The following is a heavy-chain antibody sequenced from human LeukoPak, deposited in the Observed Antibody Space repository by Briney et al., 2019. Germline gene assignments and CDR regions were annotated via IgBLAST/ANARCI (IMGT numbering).Heavy chain of an antibody. J-gene: IGHJ2*01. CDR2: ISWDGSSR. CDR1: GFTFDDYT. D-gene: IGHD1-26*01. V-gene: IGHV3-43*01. Sequence: GRSLRLSCAASGFTFDDYTMHWVRQAPGKGLEWVSLISWDGSSRYYADSVKGRFTISRDNSKNSLYLQMNSLRTEDTALYYCARDNGAWYFDLWGRGTPVTVSS. CDR3: ARDNGAWYFDL.